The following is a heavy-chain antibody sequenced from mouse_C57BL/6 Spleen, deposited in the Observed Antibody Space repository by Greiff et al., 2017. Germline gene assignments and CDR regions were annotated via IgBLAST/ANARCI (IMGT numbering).Heavy chain of an antibody. CDR1: GFTFSSYA. CDR3: ARDPHCGVAHWYFDV. J-gene: IGHJ1*03. V-gene: IGHV5-4*01. Sequence: EVMLVESGGGLVKPGGSLKLSCAASGFTFSSYAMSWVRQTPEKRLEWVATISDGGSYTYYPDNVKGRFTISRDKSKNNLYLQMSHLKSEDTAMYYCARDPHCGVAHWYFDVWGTGTTVTVSS. CDR2: ISDGGSYT. D-gene: IGHD1-3*01.